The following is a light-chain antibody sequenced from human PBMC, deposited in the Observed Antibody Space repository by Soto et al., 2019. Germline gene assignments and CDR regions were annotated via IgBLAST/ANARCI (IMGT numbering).Light chain of an antibody. J-gene: IGLJ1*01. CDR1: SSDVGAYNY. Sequence: SVLTQPRSVSGSPGQSVTISCTGTSSDVGAYNYVSWYQQHPGKAPELIIFDVARRPSGVPDRFSGSKSGNTASLTVSGLQAEDEADYYCCSYAGSYTFVFGTGTKVTVL. CDR3: CSYAGSYTFV. V-gene: IGLV2-11*01. CDR2: DVA.